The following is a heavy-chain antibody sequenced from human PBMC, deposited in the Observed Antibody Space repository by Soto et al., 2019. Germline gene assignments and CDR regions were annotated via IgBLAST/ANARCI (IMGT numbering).Heavy chain of an antibody. V-gene: IGHV3-23*01. CDR2: ISAGGVST. CDR1: GFTFTNYA. J-gene: IGHJ5*02. D-gene: IGHD5-12*01. CDR3: AKMYRGYSGYIQS. Sequence: LSCATSGFTFTNYAMTWVRQGPGKGLEWVSSISAGGVSTYFADSVKGRFTISRDNSKNTLFLHMNSLRAEDTAVYYCAKMYRGYSGYIQSWGQGTLVTVSS.